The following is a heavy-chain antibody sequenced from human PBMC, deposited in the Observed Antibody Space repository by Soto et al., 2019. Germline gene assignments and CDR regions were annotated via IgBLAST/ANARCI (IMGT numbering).Heavy chain of an antibody. D-gene: IGHD3-10*01. CDR3: AKDRDYPRDYFHY. J-gene: IGHJ4*02. V-gene: IGHV3-23*01. CDR2: ISGSGGDT. CDR1: GFSFSTYP. Sequence: PGGSLRLSCAASGFSFSTYPMTWVRQAPGKRLEGVSSISGSGGDTYYIDSVKGRFTISRDNSKNTVFLHMDSLRAEDTAVYYCAKDRDYPRDYFHYWGQGTLVTVSS.